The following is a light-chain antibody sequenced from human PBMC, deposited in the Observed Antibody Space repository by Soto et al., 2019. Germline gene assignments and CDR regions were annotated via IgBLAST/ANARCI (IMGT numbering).Light chain of an antibody. V-gene: IGKV3-11*01. CDR3: QQRRNWLPFT. CDR2: DAS. Sequence: EIVLTQSPATLSLSPGERATLSCRASQSVSSYLAWYQQKRGQAPRLLIYDASNRAIGIPDRFSGSGSGTAFTLTISSLEPDDFEVYYYQQRRNWLPFTLGQGPRLESK. CDR1: QSVSSY. J-gene: IGKJ5*01.